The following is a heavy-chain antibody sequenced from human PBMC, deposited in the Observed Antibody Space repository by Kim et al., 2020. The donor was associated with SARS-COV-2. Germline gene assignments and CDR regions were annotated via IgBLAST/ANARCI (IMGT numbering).Heavy chain of an antibody. CDR1: GFTVSSNY. D-gene: IGHD3-9*01. CDR2: IYSGGST. Sequence: GGSLRLSCAASGFTVSSNYMSWVRQAPGKGLEWVSVIYSGGSTYYADSVKGRFTISRDNSKNTLYLQMNSLRAEDTAVYYCAAYDILTGSLDYWGQGTLVTVSS. V-gene: IGHV3-53*01. J-gene: IGHJ4*02. CDR3: AAYDILTGSLDY.